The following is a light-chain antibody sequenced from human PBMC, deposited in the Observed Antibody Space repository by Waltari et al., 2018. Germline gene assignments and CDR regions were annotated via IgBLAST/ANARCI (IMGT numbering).Light chain of an antibody. CDR3: QQYDISPLT. CDR2: GAS. CDR1: QTVRTTY. J-gene: IGKJ4*01. Sequence: EIVLPQSPGTLSLSPGERPTLSCRASQTVRTTYLAWYQQKPGQAPTLLIYGASSRATGIPDRFSGSGSGTDFSLTISSLEPEDFAVYYCQQYDISPLTFGGGTKVEIK. V-gene: IGKV3-20*01.